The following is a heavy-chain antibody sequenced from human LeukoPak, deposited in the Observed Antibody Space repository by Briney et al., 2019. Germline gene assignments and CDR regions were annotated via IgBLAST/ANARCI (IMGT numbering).Heavy chain of an antibody. CDR1: VFTFSSYW. CDR3: ARAPGEGWFDP. CDR2: IKQDGSEK. J-gene: IGHJ5*02. V-gene: IGHV3-7*01. D-gene: IGHD4-17*01. Sequence: PGGSLRLSCAASVFTFSSYWMSWVRQAPGKGLEWVASIKQDGSEKYYVDSVKGRFTISRDNAKNSLYLQMNSLRAEDTALYYCARAPGEGWFDPWGQGTLVTVSS.